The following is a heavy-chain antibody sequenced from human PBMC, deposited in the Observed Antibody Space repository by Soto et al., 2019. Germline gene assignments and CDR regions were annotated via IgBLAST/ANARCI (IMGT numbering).Heavy chain of an antibody. CDR1: GYTFTTYA. CDR2: INAGNGNT. CDR3: ARGYCSGGTCYASDY. J-gene: IGHJ4*02. D-gene: IGHD2-15*01. V-gene: IGHV1-3*01. Sequence: ASVKVSCKASGYTFTTYAMHWVRQAPGQRLEWMGWINAGNGNTKYSQKFQGRVTITRDTSASTAYMELSSLRSEDTAVYYCARGYCSGGTCYASDYWGQGTPVTVSS.